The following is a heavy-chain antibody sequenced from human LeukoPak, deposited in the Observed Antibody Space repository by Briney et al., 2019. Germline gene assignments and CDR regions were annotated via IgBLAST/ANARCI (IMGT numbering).Heavy chain of an antibody. CDR1: EFTFSDYW. CDR2: ISSDGGST. V-gene: IGHV3-74*01. J-gene: IGHJ4*02. Sequence: GGSLRLSCAASEFTFSDYWMYWVRQGPGQGLVSVSRISSDGGSTTYADSVKGRFTISRDNAKNTLYLQMHSLRVEDTGIYYCARDDSNGIDYWGQGTLVTVSS. CDR3: ARDDSNGIDY. D-gene: IGHD6-19*01.